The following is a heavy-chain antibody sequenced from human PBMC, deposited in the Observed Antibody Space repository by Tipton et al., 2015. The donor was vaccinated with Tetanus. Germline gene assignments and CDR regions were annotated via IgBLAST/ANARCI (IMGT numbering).Heavy chain of an antibody. CDR1: GDSISRGGYF. CDR2: IYYSGST. CDR3: ARGPGKASAGLWVDP. D-gene: IGHD6-13*01. J-gene: IGHJ5*02. V-gene: IGHV4-31*03. Sequence: TLSLTCTVSGDSISRGGYFWNWIRQRPGEGPEWIGYIYYSGSTYYNPSLKSRVSMSVDTSQNQFFLRLTSVTVADTAVYYCARGPGKASAGLWVDPWGQGTLGTVSS.